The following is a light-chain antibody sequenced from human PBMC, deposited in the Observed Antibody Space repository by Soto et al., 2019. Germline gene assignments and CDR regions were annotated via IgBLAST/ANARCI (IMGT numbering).Light chain of an antibody. CDR3: CSYTSSSTLV. Sequence: QSALTXPASVSGSPGQSITISCTGTSSDVGGYTYVSWYQQHPGKAPKLMIYEVNKRPSGVSNRFSGSKSGNTASLTISGLQAEDEADYYCCSYTSSSTLVFGTGTKVTVL. CDR2: EVN. CDR1: SSDVGGYTY. V-gene: IGLV2-14*01. J-gene: IGLJ1*01.